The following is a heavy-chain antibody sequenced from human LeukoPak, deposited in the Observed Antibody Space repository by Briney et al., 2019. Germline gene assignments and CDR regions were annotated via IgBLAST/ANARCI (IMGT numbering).Heavy chain of an antibody. CDR3: VKPLSGGWALDYALDY. CDR2: ITGSGGNT. Sequence: GGSLRLSCAASGFIFSSYSMSWVRQAPGKGLEWVSVITGSGGNTYYADSVKGRFTISKDNSKNTVYLQMSSLRAEDTAVYYCVKPLSGGWALDYALDYWGQGTLVTVSS. CDR1: GFIFSSYS. D-gene: IGHD6-19*01. J-gene: IGHJ4*02. V-gene: IGHV3-23*01.